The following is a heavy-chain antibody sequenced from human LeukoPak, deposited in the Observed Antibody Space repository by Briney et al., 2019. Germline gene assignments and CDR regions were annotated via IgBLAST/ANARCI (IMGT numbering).Heavy chain of an antibody. Sequence: SETLSLTCTVPGGSISSSSYYWGWIRQPPGRGLEWIGSIYYSGSTYYNPSLKSRVTISVDTSKNQFSLKLSSVTAADTAVYYCASTPNYYDSSQGGYWGQGTLVTVSS. V-gene: IGHV4-39*07. CDR3: ASTPNYYDSSQGGY. CDR2: IYYSGST. CDR1: GGSISSSSYY. D-gene: IGHD3-22*01. J-gene: IGHJ4*02.